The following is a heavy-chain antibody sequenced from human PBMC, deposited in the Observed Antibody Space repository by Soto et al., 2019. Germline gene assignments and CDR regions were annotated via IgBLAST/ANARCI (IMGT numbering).Heavy chain of an antibody. D-gene: IGHD3-22*01. CDR2: IYWDDDK. CDR1: GFSLSTSGVG. J-gene: IGHJ5*02. V-gene: IGHV2-5*02. Sequence: QITLKESGPTLVKPTQTLTLTCTFSGFSLSTSGVGVGWIRQPPGKALEWLALIYWDDDKRYSPSLKSRLTITKDTSKNQVVLTMTNMDPVDTATYHCAHRRGYYDSSGYWFDPWGQGTLVTVSS. CDR3: AHRRGYYDSSGYWFDP.